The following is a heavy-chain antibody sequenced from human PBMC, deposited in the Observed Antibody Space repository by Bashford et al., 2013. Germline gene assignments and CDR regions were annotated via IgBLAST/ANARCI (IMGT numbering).Heavy chain of an antibody. CDR1: GFPFSNFG. D-gene: IGHD3-22*01. Sequence: GSLRLSCVASGFPFSNFGHHWVRQAPGKGLEWVAFSSYDGSSEFYADSVKGRFTISRDNAKKSLYLQMNSLRAEDTAVYYCARGPYYDNSGYYYEAVSDYWGQGTLVTVSS. CDR2: SSYDGSSE. J-gene: IGHJ4*02. V-gene: IGHV3-30*04. CDR3: ARGPYYDNSGYYYEAVSDY.